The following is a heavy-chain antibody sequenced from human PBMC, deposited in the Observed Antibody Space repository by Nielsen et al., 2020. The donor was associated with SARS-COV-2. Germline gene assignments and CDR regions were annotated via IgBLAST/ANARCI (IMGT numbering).Heavy chain of an antibody. J-gene: IGHJ4*02. V-gene: IGHV3-23*01. Sequence: GESLKISCAASGFTFSSYAMSWVRQAPGKGLEWVSAISGSGGSTYYADSVKGRFTISRDNSKNTLYLQMNSPRAEDTAVYYCAKDLDYEFYFDYWGQGTLVTVSS. CDR2: ISGSGGST. D-gene: IGHD4-17*01. CDR1: GFTFSSYA. CDR3: AKDLDYEFYFDY.